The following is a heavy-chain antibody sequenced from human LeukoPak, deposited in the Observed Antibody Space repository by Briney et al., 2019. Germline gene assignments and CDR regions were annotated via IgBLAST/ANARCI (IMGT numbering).Heavy chain of an antibody. Sequence: SVKVSCKASGGTFSSYAISWVRQAPGQGLEWMGGIIPILGTANYAQKFQGRVTITTDESTSTAYMELSSLRSEDTAVYYCARVGSCSSTSCYKVGWFDPWGQGTLVTVSS. CDR3: ARVGSCSSTSCYKVGWFDP. J-gene: IGHJ5*02. D-gene: IGHD2-2*02. CDR1: GGTFSSYA. V-gene: IGHV1-69*05. CDR2: IIPILGTA.